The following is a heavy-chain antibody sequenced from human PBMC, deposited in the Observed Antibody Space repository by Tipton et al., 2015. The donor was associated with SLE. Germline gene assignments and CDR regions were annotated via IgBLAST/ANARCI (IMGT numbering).Heavy chain of an antibody. D-gene: IGHD3-22*01. Sequence: SLRLSCTASGFTFRSSAMTWVRQVPGKALEWVSTISGDGANTYYADSAKGRFTISRDNSKNTLYLQMNTLRVDDTATYYCAKRGFDSNGYYYDAFDLWGQGTVVTVSS. CDR3: AKRGFDSNGYYYDAFDL. J-gene: IGHJ3*01. CDR2: ISGDGANT. V-gene: IGHV3-23*01. CDR1: GFTFRSSA.